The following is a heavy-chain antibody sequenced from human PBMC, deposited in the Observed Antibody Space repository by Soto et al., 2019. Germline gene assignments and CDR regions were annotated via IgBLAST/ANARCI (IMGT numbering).Heavy chain of an antibody. J-gene: IGHJ4*02. D-gene: IGHD6-13*01. V-gene: IGHV3-23*01. CDR1: GFTFNNYA. CDR2: ISGSGSST. Sequence: EVQLLESGGGLVQPGGSLRLSCAASGFTFNNYAMSWVRQAPGKGLEWVSSISGSGSSTYYADSVKGRFTISRDNSKHTRYLQLNTLTAEDTAVYYCAKYQPRVAAQFDYWGQGTLVTVSS. CDR3: AKYQPRVAAQFDY.